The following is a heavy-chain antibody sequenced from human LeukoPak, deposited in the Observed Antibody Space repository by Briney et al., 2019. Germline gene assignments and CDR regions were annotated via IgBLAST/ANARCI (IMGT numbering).Heavy chain of an antibody. CDR3: ARDHSVRDEAWWFNP. Sequence: AAVKVSCKAFGYTFTSNYMHWVRQAPGQGPEWMGVISPSGGSTTYAQNFQGRVTLTRDMSTSTDYLELSSLRSEDTAVYYCARDHSVRDEAWWFNPWGQGTLVTVSS. J-gene: IGHJ5*02. CDR2: ISPSGGST. V-gene: IGHV1-46*01. CDR1: GYTFTSNY. D-gene: IGHD5-24*01.